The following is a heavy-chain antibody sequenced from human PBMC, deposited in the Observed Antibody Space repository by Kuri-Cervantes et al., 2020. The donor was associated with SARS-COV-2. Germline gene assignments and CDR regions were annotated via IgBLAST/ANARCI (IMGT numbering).Heavy chain of an antibody. V-gene: IGHV1-69*10. CDR3: AREGTIFGGNYMDV. Sequence: SVKVSCKASGGTFSSYAISWVRQAPGQGLEWMGGIIPIFGIANYAQKFQGRVTITADKSTSTAYMELSSLRAEDTAVYYCAREGTIFGGNYMDVWGKGTTVTVSS. D-gene: IGHD3-3*01. J-gene: IGHJ6*03. CDR2: IIPIFGIA. CDR1: GGTFSSYA.